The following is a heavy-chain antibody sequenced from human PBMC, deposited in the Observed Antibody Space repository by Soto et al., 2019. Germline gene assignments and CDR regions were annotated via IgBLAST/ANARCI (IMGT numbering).Heavy chain of an antibody. J-gene: IGHJ4*02. Sequence: QLQLQESGPGLVKPSETLSLTCTVSGGSISSSSYYWGWIRQPPGKGLEWIGSIYYSGSTYYNPYLKSRVTISVDTSKNQFSLKLSSVTAADTAVYYCARHPGMIVGFDYWGQGTLVTVSS. CDR3: ARHPGMIVGFDY. CDR2: IYYSGST. D-gene: IGHD3-22*01. CDR1: GGSISSSSYY. V-gene: IGHV4-39*01.